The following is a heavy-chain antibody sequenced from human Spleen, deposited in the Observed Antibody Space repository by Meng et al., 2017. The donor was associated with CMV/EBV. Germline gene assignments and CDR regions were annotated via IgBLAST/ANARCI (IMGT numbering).Heavy chain of an antibody. D-gene: IGHD5-12*01. CDR3: AAEGVATYTQQ. Sequence: CKSFRGTFSSYGFNWVRQAPGQGLECMGGVIPMFYRTNYAQKFQGRVTITADKSSSTAYMELSSLRSEDTAVYYCAAEGVATYTQQWGQGTLVTVSS. CDR2: VIPMFYRT. CDR1: RGTFSSYG. V-gene: IGHV1-69*06. J-gene: IGHJ1*01.